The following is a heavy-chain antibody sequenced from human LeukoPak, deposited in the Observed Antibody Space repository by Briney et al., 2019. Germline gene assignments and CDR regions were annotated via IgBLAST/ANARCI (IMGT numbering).Heavy chain of an antibody. CDR2: INHSGST. CDR3: ARTGWLQRGYFDY. Sequence: SETLSLTCAVYGGSFSGYYWSWIRQPPGKGLEWIGEINHSGSTNYNPSLKSRVTISVDTSKNQFSLKLSSVTAADTAVYYCARTGWLQRGYFDYWGQGTLVTVSS. CDR1: GGSFSGYY. V-gene: IGHV4-34*01. J-gene: IGHJ4*02. D-gene: IGHD5-24*01.